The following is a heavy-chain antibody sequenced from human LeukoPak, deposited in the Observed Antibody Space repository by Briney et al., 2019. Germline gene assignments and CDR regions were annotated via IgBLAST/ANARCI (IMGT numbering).Heavy chain of an antibody. D-gene: IGHD3-10*01. V-gene: IGHV4-59*01. Sequence: SETLSLTCAVSGGSISSFYWSWIRQSPGKGLEWIGYIYYSETNYNPSLKSRVTISADTSKDQFSLKLTSVTVADSAVYYCAGGLKIYGSGYYFTYWGRGTLVTVSS. J-gene: IGHJ4*02. CDR2: IYYSET. CDR3: AGGLKIYGSGYYFTY. CDR1: GGSISSFY.